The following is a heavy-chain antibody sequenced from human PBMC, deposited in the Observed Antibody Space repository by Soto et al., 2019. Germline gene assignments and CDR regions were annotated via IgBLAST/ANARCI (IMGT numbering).Heavy chain of an antibody. CDR2: ISGSGDST. CDR1: GFTFSSYA. Sequence: EVQLLESGGGVVQPGGSLRLSCAASGFTFSSYAMSWVRQAPGKGLEWVSVISGSGDSTYYADSVRGRFTISRDNSNNTLYLHMNSLRAEDTGVYYCATDRDGSADGPTKVSGMDVWGQGTTVTVSS. V-gene: IGHV3-23*01. CDR3: ATDRDGSADGPTKVSGMDV. D-gene: IGHD6-13*01. J-gene: IGHJ6*02.